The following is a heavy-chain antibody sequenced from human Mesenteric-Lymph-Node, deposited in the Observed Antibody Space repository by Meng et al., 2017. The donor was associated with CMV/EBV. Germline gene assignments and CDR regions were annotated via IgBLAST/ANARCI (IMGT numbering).Heavy chain of an antibody. CDR2: IIQDGNTK. Sequence: GESLKISCAASGFTFSNYWMTWVRQAPGKGLEWVANIIQDGNTKYYVDSVKGRFTISRDNAKNSLYLQMNSLRAEDTAVYYCARDEGWSRANWGQGTLVTVSS. CDR1: GFTFSNYW. D-gene: IGHD3-3*01. V-gene: IGHV3-7*01. J-gene: IGHJ4*02. CDR3: ARDEGWSRAN.